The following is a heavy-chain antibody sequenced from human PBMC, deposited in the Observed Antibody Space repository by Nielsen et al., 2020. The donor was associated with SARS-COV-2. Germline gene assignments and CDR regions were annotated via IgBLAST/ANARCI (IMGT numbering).Heavy chain of an antibody. CDR3: ARRADYYDSSAYYY. J-gene: IGHJ4*02. CDR2: MNPNSGNT. CDR1: GYTFTSYD. D-gene: IGHD3-22*01. V-gene: IGHV1-8*01. Sequence: ASVKVSCKASGYTFTSYDINWVRQATGQGFEWMGWMNPNSGNTGYAQKFKGRVTMTRDTSISTAYMELSSLTSEDTAVYYCARRADYYDSSAYYYWGQGILVTVSS.